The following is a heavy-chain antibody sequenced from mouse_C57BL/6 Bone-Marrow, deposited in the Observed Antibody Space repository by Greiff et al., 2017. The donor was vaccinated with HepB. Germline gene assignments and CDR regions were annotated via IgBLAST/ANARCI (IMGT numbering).Heavy chain of an antibody. CDR3: TSYGSSYDWFAY. CDR2: IDPENGDT. Sequence: EVQLMESGAELVRPGASVKLSCTASGFNIKDDYMHWVKQRPEQGLEWIGWIDPENGDTEYASKFQGKATITADTSSNTAYLQLSSLTSEDTAVYYCTSYGSSYDWFAYGGRGTLVTVSA. D-gene: IGHD1-1*01. CDR1: GFNIKDDY. V-gene: IGHV14-4*01. J-gene: IGHJ3*01.